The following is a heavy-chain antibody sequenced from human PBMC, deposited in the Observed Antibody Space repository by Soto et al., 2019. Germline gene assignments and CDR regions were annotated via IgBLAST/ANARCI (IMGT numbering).Heavy chain of an antibody. Sequence: QVQLQESGPGLVKPSGTLSLTCAGSGGSISSSNWWSWVRQPPGNGLEWIGEIYHSGSTNYNPSLKSRVTISVDKAKNQFSLQLSPVTASDTAVYYCARGRDYYDSRGYYHRFDYSGQATLVTVSS. J-gene: IGHJ4*02. CDR2: IYHSGST. V-gene: IGHV4-4*02. D-gene: IGHD3-22*01. CDR3: ARGRDYYDSRGYYHRFDY. CDR1: GGSISSSNW.